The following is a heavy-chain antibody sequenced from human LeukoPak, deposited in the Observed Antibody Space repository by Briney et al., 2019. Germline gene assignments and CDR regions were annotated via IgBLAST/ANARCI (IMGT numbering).Heavy chain of an antibody. CDR2: IKQDGTDK. V-gene: IGHV3-7*01. CDR3: ARNMDTISYPLDY. CDR1: GFTFSTYW. J-gene: IGHJ4*02. D-gene: IGHD5-18*01. Sequence: GGSLRLSCAASGFTFSTYWMTWVRQAPGKGLEWVANIKQDGTDKYYVESVEGRFTISRDNAKNSLYLQMSSLRAEDTAIYYCARNMDTISYPLDYWGRGTLVTVSS.